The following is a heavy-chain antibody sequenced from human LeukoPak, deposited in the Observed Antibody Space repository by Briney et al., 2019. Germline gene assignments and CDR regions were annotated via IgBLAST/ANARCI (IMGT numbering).Heavy chain of an antibody. V-gene: IGHV5-51*01. CDR1: GYSFTSYW. CDR3: APPGPSFSNSWYGTVGY. Sequence: GESLHISCKGSGYSFTSYWIGWVRQMPGNALEWMGIIYPGDSNTRYSPSFQGQVTISADKSISTAYLQWSSLKASDTAMYYCAPPGPSFSNSWYGTVGYWGQGTLVTVSS. CDR2: IYPGDSNT. J-gene: IGHJ4*02. D-gene: IGHD6-13*01.